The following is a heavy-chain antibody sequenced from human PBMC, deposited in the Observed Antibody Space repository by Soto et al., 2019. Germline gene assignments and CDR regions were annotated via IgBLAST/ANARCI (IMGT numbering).Heavy chain of an antibody. CDR2: IYWNDVN. Sequence: KESGPTLVTPTQTLTLTCTFSGFSFSTSGVGVGWIRQPPGKALEWLALIYWNDVNRYSPSLKSRLTITKDTSKNQVVLTMTNMDPVDTATYYCVSGSFPNWFDPWGQGTLVTVSS. CDR3: VSGSFPNWFDP. V-gene: IGHV2-5*01. J-gene: IGHJ5*02. CDR1: GFSFSTSGVG. D-gene: IGHD3-10*01.